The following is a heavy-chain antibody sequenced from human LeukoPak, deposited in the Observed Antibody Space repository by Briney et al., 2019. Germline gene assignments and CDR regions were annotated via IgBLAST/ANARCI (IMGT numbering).Heavy chain of an antibody. D-gene: IGHD3-22*01. Sequence: SETLSLTCTVSGGSISSSSYYWSWIRQPLGKGLECIGYIFYSGSTNYNPSLKSRVTISIDTSKNQFFLKLSSVTAADTAVYHCARVSPEYYYDSSGALVGAFDIWGQGTMVTVSS. CDR2: IFYSGST. CDR1: GGSISSSSYY. CDR3: ARVSPEYYYDSSGALVGAFDI. J-gene: IGHJ3*02. V-gene: IGHV4-61*01.